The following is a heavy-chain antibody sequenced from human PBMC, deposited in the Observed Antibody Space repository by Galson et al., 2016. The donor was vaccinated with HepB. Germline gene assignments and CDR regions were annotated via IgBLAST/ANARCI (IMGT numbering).Heavy chain of an antibody. CDR1: GYSFSKYW. J-gene: IGHJ6*02. CDR3: PRLPYSSGNLYYSGMDV. D-gene: IGHD3-22*01. V-gene: IGHV5-51*01. Sequence: QSGAEVKKPGESLTISCKGSGYSFSKYWIAWVRQMPGKGLECMGIIYPDDSDTRYSPSFQGQVTISADKTISTAYLQWSSLKTSDTAMYYCPRLPYSSGNLYYSGMDVWGQGTTVTVSS. CDR2: IYPDDSDT.